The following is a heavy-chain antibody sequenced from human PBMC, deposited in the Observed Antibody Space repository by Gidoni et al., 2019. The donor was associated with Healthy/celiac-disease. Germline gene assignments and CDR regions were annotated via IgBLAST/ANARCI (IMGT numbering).Heavy chain of an antibody. J-gene: IGHJ4*02. CDR1: GFTFSSYA. Sequence: QVQLVESGGVVVQPGRYLRLACAASGFTFSSYAMHWVRQAPGKGLEWVAVISYDGSNKYYADSVKGRFTISRDNSKNTLYLQMNSLRAEDTAVYYCARGTYYYDSSGYLTFDYWGQGTLVTVSS. CDR3: ARGTYYYDSSGYLTFDY. CDR2: ISYDGSNK. V-gene: IGHV3-30-3*01. D-gene: IGHD3-22*01.